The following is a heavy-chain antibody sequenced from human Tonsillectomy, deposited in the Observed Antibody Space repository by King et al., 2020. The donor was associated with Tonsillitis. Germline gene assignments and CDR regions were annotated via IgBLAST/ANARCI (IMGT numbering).Heavy chain of an antibody. V-gene: IGHV3-30*18. CDR2: ISNDGSNK. CDR3: AKALYYYGSGSSDVYGMDV. Sequence: QVQLVESGGGVVQPGRSLRLSCAASGFTFSSYGMHWVRQAPGKGLEWVSFISNDGSNKYYANSVKGRFTISRDNSKNTLYLQTNSLRAEDTAVYHCAKALYYYGSGSSDVYGMDVWGQGTTVTVSS. D-gene: IGHD3-10*01. J-gene: IGHJ6*02. CDR1: GFTFSSYG.